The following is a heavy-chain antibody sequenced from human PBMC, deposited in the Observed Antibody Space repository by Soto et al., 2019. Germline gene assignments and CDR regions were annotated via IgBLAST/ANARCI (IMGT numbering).Heavy chain of an antibody. Sequence: SETLSLTCAVSGYSISSGYYWGWIQQPPGKGLEWIGSIYHSGSTYYNPSLKSRVTISVDTSKNQFSLKLSSVTAADTAVYYCAIVNMAARWFDPGGQETLVTVSS. J-gene: IGHJ5*02. CDR3: AIVNMAARWFDP. V-gene: IGHV4-38-2*01. CDR1: GYSISSGYY. CDR2: IYHSGST. D-gene: IGHD6-6*01.